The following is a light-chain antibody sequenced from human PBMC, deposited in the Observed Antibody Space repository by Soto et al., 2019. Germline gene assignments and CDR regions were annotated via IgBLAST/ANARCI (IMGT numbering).Light chain of an antibody. V-gene: IGKV3-11*01. CDR1: QSVSSY. J-gene: IGKJ4*02. CDR3: QQRSNWLT. Sequence: EIVLTQSPATLSLSPGERATLSCRASQSVSSYLAWYQQKPGQAPRLLIYDASNRATGIPARFGGSGSGTDATPTTSSLDPDDFAFYYGQQRSNWLTFGGGTKVEIK. CDR2: DAS.